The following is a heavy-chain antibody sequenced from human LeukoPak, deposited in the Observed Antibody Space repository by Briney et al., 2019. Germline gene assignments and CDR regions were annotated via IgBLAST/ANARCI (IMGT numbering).Heavy chain of an antibody. J-gene: IGHJ4*02. V-gene: IGHV1-2*02. Sequence: GASVKVSCKASGYTFTGYLLHWVRQAPGQGLEYMGWMNPNTGNTDYAPNFQGGVTMTRDTTINTAYMELSSLTSADTAIYYCARAGLDRIRGANQGAGALDNWGQGTLVTVSS. CDR2: MNPNTGNT. D-gene: IGHD3/OR15-3a*01. CDR1: GYTFTGYL. CDR3: ARAGLDRIRGANQGAGALDN.